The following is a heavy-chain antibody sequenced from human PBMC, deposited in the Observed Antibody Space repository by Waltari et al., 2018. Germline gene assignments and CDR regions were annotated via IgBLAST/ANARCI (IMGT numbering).Heavy chain of an antibody. D-gene: IGHD6-19*01. CDR3: AREGIAVVAMDV. V-gene: IGHV1-69*01. CDR1: GGTFSSYA. CDR2: ISPIVGTA. J-gene: IGHJ6*02. Sequence: QVQLVQSGAEVKKPGASVKVSCKASGGTFSSYAISWVRQAPGQGLEWMGGISPIVGTANYAQKVQGRVTITADEATSTAYMELSSLRSEDTAVYYCAREGIAVVAMDVWGQGTTVTVSS.